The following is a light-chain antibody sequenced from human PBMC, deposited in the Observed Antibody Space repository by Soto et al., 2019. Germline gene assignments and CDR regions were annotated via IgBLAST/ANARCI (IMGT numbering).Light chain of an antibody. CDR3: QQYGGSPPIT. CDR2: GPS. CDR1: QSVSSTY. V-gene: IGKV3-20*01. J-gene: IGKJ5*01. Sequence: VLTQSPGTLSLSPGERATLSCRASQSVSSTYLAWYQHKPGQAPRLLIYGPSTRATGIPDRFSGSGSGTDFTLTISRLEPEDCAVYYCQQYGGSPPITFGQGTRLEIK.